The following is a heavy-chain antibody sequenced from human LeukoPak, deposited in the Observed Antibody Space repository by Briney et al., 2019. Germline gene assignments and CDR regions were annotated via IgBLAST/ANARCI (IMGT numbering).Heavy chain of an antibody. V-gene: IGHV4-34*01. Sequence: PSETLSLTCAVYGGSFRGYYWSWIRQPPGKGLEGMGEINHSGSTNYNPSLKSRVTISVDTSKNQFSLNLSSVTAADTPVYDCXXXPKPGIWGSYRYLDYWGQGPLVPVSS. CDR1: GGSFRGYY. CDR3: XXXPKPGIWGSYRYLDY. J-gene: IGHJ4*02. CDR2: INHSGST. D-gene: IGHD3-16*02.